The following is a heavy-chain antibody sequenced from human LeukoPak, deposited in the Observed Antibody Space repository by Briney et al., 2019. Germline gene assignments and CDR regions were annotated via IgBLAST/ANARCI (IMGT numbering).Heavy chain of an antibody. D-gene: IGHD2-15*01. Sequence: PGGSLRLSCAASGFTFSSYAMSWVRQAPGKGLEWVSAISGSGGSTYYADSVKGRFTISRDNSKNTLYLQMNSLRAEDTAVYYCAKEYCSGGSCYSHFDYWGQGTLVTVSS. CDR2: ISGSGGST. V-gene: IGHV3-23*01. J-gene: IGHJ4*02. CDR3: AKEYCSGGSCYSHFDY. CDR1: GFTFSSYA.